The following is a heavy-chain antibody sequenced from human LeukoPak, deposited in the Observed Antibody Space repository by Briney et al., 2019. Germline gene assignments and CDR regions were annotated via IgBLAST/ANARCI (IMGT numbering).Heavy chain of an antibody. CDR1: GFTFSSYS. CDR3: ARENPSHYYGSGSYDY. J-gene: IGHJ4*02. CDR2: ISSSSSTI. V-gene: IGHV3-48*01. Sequence: GGSLRLSCAASGFTFSSYSMNWARQAPGKGLEWISYISSSSSTIYYADSVKGRFTISRDNAKNSLYLQMNSLRAEDTAVYYCARENPSHYYGSGSYDYWGQGTLVTVSS. D-gene: IGHD3-10*01.